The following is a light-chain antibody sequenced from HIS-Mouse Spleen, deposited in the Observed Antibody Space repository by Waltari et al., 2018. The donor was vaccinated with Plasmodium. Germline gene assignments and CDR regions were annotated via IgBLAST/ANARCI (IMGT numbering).Light chain of an antibody. CDR3: QQYDNLPPLFT. J-gene: IGKJ3*01. CDR2: AAS. Sequence: DIQMTQSPSSLSASVGARVTITCRASQSISSYLNWYQQKPGKAPKLLIYAASSLQSGVPSRFSGSGSGTDFTFTISSLQPEDIATYYCQQYDNLPPLFTFGPGTKVDIK. V-gene: IGKV1-33*01. CDR1: QSISSY.